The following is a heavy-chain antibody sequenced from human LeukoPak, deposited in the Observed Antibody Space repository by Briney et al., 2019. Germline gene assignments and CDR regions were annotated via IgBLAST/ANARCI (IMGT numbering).Heavy chain of an antibody. CDR3: ARGSSGSYARGWFDP. J-gene: IGHJ5*02. CDR1: GFTFSSYV. Sequence: GGSLRLSCAASGFTFSSYVMHWVRQAPGKGLEWVAIISYDGSNEYYADSVKGRFTISRDNSKNTLYLQMNSLRAADTAVYYCARGSSGSYARGWFDPWGQGTLVTVSS. V-gene: IGHV3-30*04. D-gene: IGHD1-26*01. CDR2: ISYDGSNE.